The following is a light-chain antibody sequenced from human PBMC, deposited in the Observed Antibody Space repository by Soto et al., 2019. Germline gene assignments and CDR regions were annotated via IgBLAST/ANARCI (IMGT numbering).Light chain of an antibody. J-gene: IGLJ2*01. V-gene: IGLV1-40*01. Sequence: QSVLTQPPSVSGAPGQRVTISCTGSSSNIGAGYDVHWYQQLPGTAPKLLIYGNSNRPSGVPDRFSGSKSGTSASLAITGLQAEDDADYYRPSYDSSLSGVVFGGGTKLTVL. CDR2: GNS. CDR1: SSNIGAGYD. CDR3: PSYDSSLSGVV.